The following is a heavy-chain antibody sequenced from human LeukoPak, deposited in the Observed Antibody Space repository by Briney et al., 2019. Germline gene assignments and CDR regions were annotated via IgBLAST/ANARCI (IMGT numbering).Heavy chain of an antibody. Sequence: SETLSLTYAVYGGSFSGYYWSWIRQPPGKGLEWIGEINHSGSTNYNPSLKSRVTISVDTSKNQFSLKLSSVTAADTAVYYCARGGVTTVPFDYWGQGTLVTVSS. CDR1: GGSFSGYY. CDR2: INHSGST. CDR3: ARGGVTTVPFDY. J-gene: IGHJ4*02. D-gene: IGHD4-17*01. V-gene: IGHV4-34*01.